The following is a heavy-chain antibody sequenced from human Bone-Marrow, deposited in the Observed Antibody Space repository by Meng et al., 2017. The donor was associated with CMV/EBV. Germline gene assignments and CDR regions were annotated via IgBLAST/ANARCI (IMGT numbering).Heavy chain of an antibody. CDR3: APGFRSWSGSYSS. CDR2: ITHSGST. CDR1: GAPFSGY. Sequence: QVHLQQWGAGLVNPSETLSLTCSVYGAPFSGYWSWVRQPPGKGLEWIGEITHSGSTNYNVSLKSRVTISIDTSKNQFSLKLSSVTATDTAVYYCAPGFRSWSGSYSSWGQGTLVTVSS. J-gene: IGHJ4*02. D-gene: IGHD1-26*01. V-gene: IGHV4-34*01.